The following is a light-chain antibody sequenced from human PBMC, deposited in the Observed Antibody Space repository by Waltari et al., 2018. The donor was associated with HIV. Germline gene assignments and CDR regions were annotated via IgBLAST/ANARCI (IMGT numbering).Light chain of an antibody. CDR2: EGI. CDR1: SRDGGNYNL. Sequence: QSALTQPASVSGSPGQSITISCTGTSRDGGNYNLVSWYQQHPGKAPKLMIYEGIKRPSGVSNRISGSKSGNTASLTISGLQAEDEADYYCCSYGGSSNWVFGGGTKLTVL. CDR3: CSYGGSSNWV. J-gene: IGLJ3*02. V-gene: IGLV2-23*01.